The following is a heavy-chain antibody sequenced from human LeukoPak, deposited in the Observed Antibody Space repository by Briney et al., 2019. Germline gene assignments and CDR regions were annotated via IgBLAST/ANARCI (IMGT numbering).Heavy chain of an antibody. J-gene: IGHJ4*02. Sequence: GRPLRLSCAASGFTFSSYAMHWVRQAPGKGLEWVAVISYDGSNKYYADSVKGRFTISRDNAKNSLYLQMNSLRAEDTAVYYCARAVAAAGTGFDYWGQGTLVTVSS. CDR1: GFTFSSYA. CDR2: ISYDGSNK. CDR3: ARAVAAAGTGFDY. V-gene: IGHV3-30-3*01. D-gene: IGHD6-13*01.